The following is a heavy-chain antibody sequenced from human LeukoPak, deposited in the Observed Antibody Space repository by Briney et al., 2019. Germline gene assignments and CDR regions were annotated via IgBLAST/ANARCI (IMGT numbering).Heavy chain of an antibody. CDR2: IYYSGFT. J-gene: IGHJ4*02. D-gene: IGHD7-27*01. CDR3: ARSAGIPETGEDCFGS. V-gene: IGHV4-59*02. CDR1: VGSVSSYY. Sequence: NASETLSLTCTVSVGSVSSYYWNWIRQPPGKGLEWIGHIYYSGFTNYSPSLKSRVTISVDTSKNQFSLKLSSVTAADTAVYYCARSAGIPETGEDCFGSWGQGTLVTVSS.